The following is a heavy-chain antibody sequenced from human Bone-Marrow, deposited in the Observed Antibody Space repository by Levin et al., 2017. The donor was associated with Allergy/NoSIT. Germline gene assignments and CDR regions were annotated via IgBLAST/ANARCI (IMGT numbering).Heavy chain of an antibody. D-gene: IGHD6-19*01. CDR3: AKHLIPYSSGWYYYYGMDG. CDR1: GFTFSSYG. Sequence: GGSLRLSCAASGFTFSSYGMHWVRQAPGKGLEWVAVISYDGSNKYYADSVKGRFTISRDNSKNTLYLQMNSLRAEDTAVYYCAKHLIPYSSGWYYYYGMDGWGQGTTVTVSS. V-gene: IGHV3-30*18. CDR2: ISYDGSNK. J-gene: IGHJ6*02.